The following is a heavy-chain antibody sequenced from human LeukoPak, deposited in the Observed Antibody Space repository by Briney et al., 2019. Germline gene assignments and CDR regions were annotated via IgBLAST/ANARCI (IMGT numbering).Heavy chain of an antibody. CDR2: VFNGGST. V-gene: IGHV3-66*01. CDR3: TRDVRCGGDCYSIY. Sequence: GGSLRLSFAASGFTVSDNSMNWVRQAPGMGLEWVGVVFNGGSTHYADSVRDRFTISRDYSKNTLYLQMNSLRAEDTAVYYCTRDVRCGGDCYSIYWGQGTLVAVSS. CDR1: GFTVSDNS. J-gene: IGHJ4*02. D-gene: IGHD2-21*02.